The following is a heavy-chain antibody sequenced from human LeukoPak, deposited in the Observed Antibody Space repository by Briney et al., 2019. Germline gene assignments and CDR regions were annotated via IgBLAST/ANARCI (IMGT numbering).Heavy chain of an antibody. CDR2: IYTSGST. CDR3: ARGYYLNWFDP. J-gene: IGHJ5*02. V-gene: IGHV4-61*02. D-gene: IGHD2/OR15-2a*01. Sequence: KPSETLSLTCTVSGGSISSGSYYWSWIRQPAGKGLEWIGRIYTSGSTNYNPSLKSRVTISVDTSKNQFSLKLSSVTAADTAVYYCARGYYLNWFDPWGQGTLVTVSS. CDR1: GGSISSGSYY.